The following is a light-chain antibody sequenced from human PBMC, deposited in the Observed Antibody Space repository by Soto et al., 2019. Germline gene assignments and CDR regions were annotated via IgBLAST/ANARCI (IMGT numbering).Light chain of an antibody. CDR3: QQRSNWPSIT. J-gene: IGKJ5*01. Sequence: EIVMTQSPATLSVSTGERATLSCRASQSVITNLAWYQQKPGQAPRLLIYDASNRATGIPARFSGSGSGTDFTLTISSLEPEDFAVYYCQQRSNWPSITFGQGTRLEIK. CDR2: DAS. V-gene: IGKV3-11*01. CDR1: QSVITN.